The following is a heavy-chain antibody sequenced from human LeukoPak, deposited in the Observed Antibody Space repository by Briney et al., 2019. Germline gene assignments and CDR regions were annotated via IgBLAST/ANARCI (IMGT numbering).Heavy chain of an antibody. D-gene: IGHD1-26*01. J-gene: IGHJ2*01. CDR2: ISDRGSSK. V-gene: IGHV3-11*04. Sequence: PGGSLRLSCAASGFNFGDFYMSWIRQAPGKGPEFISYISDRGSSKDYVDSVRGQFTISRDNANNSLYLQMNTLRVEDTAIYYCARTIVGATVDWYFDLWGRGTPVIVSS. CDR3: ARTIVGATVDWYFDL. CDR1: GFNFGDFY.